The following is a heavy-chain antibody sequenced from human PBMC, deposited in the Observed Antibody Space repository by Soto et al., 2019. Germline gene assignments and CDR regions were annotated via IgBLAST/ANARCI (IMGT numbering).Heavy chain of an antibody. J-gene: IGHJ6*02. Sequence: EVQLVESGGGLVQPGGSLRLSCAASGFDFSNSWIHWVRQGPGEGLVWVSHINSDGSGTTYADSGKGRFTISRDNAKNTVDLQMNSLRAEDTTLYNCAKDTVYAIDVWGQGTTVTDSS. V-gene: IGHV3-74*01. CDR1: GFDFSNSW. CDR3: AKDTVYAIDV. CDR2: INSDGSGT. D-gene: IGHD2-15*01.